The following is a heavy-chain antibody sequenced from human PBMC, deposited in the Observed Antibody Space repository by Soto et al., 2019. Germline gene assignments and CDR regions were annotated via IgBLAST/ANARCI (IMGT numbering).Heavy chain of an antibody. Sequence: PLETLSRTCTVSGGSIRSYYWSWIRQPPGKGLEWIGYIYYSGSTNYNPSLKSRVTISVDTSKNQFSLKLSSVTAADTAVYYCARSRSLLTTELHWFDPWAREPWSPSPQ. V-gene: IGHV4-59*01. CDR3: ARSRSLLTTELHWFDP. CDR2: IYYSGST. J-gene: IGHJ5*02. D-gene: IGHD4-4*01. CDR1: GGSIRSYY.